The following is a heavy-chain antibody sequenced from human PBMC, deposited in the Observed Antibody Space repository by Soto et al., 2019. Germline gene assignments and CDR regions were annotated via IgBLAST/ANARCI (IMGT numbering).Heavy chain of an antibody. CDR3: ARARITMVRGASYFDY. Sequence: QVQLVQSGAEVKKPGSSVKVSCKASGGTFSSYAISWVRQAPGQGLEWMGGIIPIFGTANYAQKFQGRVTIAADDTTSTAYMELSSLRSEDMSVYYCARARITMVRGASYFDYWGQGTLVTVSS. CDR1: GGTFSSYA. J-gene: IGHJ4*02. V-gene: IGHV1-69*01. CDR2: IIPIFGTA. D-gene: IGHD3-10*01.